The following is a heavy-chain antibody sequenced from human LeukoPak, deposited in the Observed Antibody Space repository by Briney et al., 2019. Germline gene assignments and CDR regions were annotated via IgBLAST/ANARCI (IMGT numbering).Heavy chain of an antibody. CDR3: ARSPRGYSYGHIDY. Sequence: AGRSLRLSCAASGFNLSYYDMHWVRQTTGKGLECVSAIGAAGDTYYPGSVKGRFTISRENARNSLYLQMNSLRAEDTAVYYCARSPRGYSYGHIDYWGQGTLVTVSS. V-gene: IGHV3-13*01. D-gene: IGHD5-18*01. J-gene: IGHJ4*02. CDR1: GFNLSYYD. CDR2: IGAAGDT.